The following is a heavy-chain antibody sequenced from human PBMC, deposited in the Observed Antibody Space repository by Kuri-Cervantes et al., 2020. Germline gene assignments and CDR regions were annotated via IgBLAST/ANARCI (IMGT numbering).Heavy chain of an antibody. Sequence: ASVKVSCKASGYTFTGYYMHWVRQAPGQGLEWMGWINPNSGGTNYAQKFQGWVTMTRDTSISTAYMELSRLRSDDTAVYYCARATLTYYYDSSGYLGAFDIWGQGTMVTVSS. CDR3: ARATLTYYYDSSGYLGAFDI. V-gene: IGHV1-2*04. D-gene: IGHD3-22*01. J-gene: IGHJ3*02. CDR1: GYTFTGYY. CDR2: INPNSGGT.